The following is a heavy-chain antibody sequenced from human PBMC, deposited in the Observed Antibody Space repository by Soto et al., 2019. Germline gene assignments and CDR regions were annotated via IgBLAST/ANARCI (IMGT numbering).Heavy chain of an antibody. Sequence: QVQLVQSGAEVKKPGASVKVSCKASGYTFTSYDINWVRQATGQGLEWMGWMNPNSGNTGYAQKFQGRVTMTRNTSISTAYMELSSXXXXXXXXXXXAREKVGANDYWGQGTLVTVSS. J-gene: IGHJ4*02. V-gene: IGHV1-8*01. CDR3: AREKVGANDY. CDR1: GYTFTSYD. CDR2: MNPNSGNT. D-gene: IGHD1-26*01.